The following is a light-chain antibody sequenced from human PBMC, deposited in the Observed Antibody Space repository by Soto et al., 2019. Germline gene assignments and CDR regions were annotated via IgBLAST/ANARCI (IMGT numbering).Light chain of an antibody. CDR2: GAS. V-gene: IGKV3-20*01. CDR3: QQYVSSPWA. CDR1: QSVTNSF. J-gene: IGKJ1*01. Sequence: ETVLTQSPATLSLSPGERATLSCRASQSVTNSFLAWYQQKPGQAPRLLIYGASRRATGIPDRFTGSGSGTDFTLTISRLEPEDFAVYYCQQYVSSPWAFGQGTKVDIK.